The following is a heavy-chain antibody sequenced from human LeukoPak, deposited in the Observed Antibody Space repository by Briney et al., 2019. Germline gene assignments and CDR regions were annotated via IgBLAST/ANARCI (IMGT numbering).Heavy chain of an antibody. CDR1: GGSISSGSYY. J-gene: IGHJ4*02. Sequence: SETLSLTCTVSGGSISSGSYYWSWIRQPAGKGLEWIGRIYTSGSTNYNPSLKSRVTISVDTSKNQFSPKLSSVTAADTAVYYCARLSSGYTYYFDYWGQGTLVTVSS. D-gene: IGHD3-22*01. V-gene: IGHV4-61*02. CDR2: IYTSGST. CDR3: ARLSSGYTYYFDY.